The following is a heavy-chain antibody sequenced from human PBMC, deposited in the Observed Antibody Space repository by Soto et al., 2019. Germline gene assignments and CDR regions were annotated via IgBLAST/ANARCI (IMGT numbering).Heavy chain of an antibody. Sequence: SETLSLTCTVSGGSISSYYWSWIRQPPGKGLEWIGYIYYSGSTNYNPSLKSRVTISVDTSKNQFSLKLSSVTAADTAVYYCARLSGQFTFGGVIANNFDYWGQGTLVTVSS. J-gene: IGHJ4*02. CDR1: GGSISSYY. CDR2: IYYSGST. V-gene: IGHV4-59*01. CDR3: ARLSGQFTFGGVIANNFDY. D-gene: IGHD3-16*02.